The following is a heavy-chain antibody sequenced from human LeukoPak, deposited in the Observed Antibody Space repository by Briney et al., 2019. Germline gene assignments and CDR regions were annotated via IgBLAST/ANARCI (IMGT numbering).Heavy chain of an antibody. D-gene: IGHD1-26*01. CDR3: ARAGGTYYGIAFDI. CDR1: GFTVNNYY. CDR2: ISGSGDST. J-gene: IGHJ3*02. V-gene: IGHV3-23*01. Sequence: GGSLRLSCAASGFTVNNYYMNWVRQAPGKGLEWVSSISGSGDSTFYADSVKGRFTISRDNSKNTLSLQMNSLRAEDTAVYYCARAGGTYYGIAFDIWGQGTMVTVSS.